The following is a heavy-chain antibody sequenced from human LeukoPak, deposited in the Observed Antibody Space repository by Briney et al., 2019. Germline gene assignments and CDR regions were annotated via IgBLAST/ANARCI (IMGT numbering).Heavy chain of an antibody. CDR1: GFTFDDYA. Sequence: GGSLRLSCAASGFTFDDYAMHWVRQGPGKGLEWVSGISWNSGSIVYADSVKGRFTISRDNAKNSLYLQMNSLRAEDTAVYYCARSRYDSSGYYGIIGNWGQGTLVTVSS. D-gene: IGHD3-22*01. V-gene: IGHV3-9*01. J-gene: IGHJ4*02. CDR2: ISWNSGSI. CDR3: ARSRYDSSGYYGIIGN.